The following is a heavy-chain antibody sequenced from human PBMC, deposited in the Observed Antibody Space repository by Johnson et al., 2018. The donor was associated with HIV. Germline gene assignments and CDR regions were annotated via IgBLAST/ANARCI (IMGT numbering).Heavy chain of an antibody. D-gene: IGHD3-3*01. J-gene: IGHJ3*02. CDR3: ARGFVTIFGVDGFDI. CDR1: GFSFSDYY. Sequence: QVQLVESGGGLVKPGGSLRLSCAASGFSFSDYYMSWIRQAPGKGLEWVSYISGSGTNIYYADSVKGRFTISRDNAKKSLFLQMNSLRAEDTAVYYCARGFVTIFGVDGFDIWGQGTMVTVSS. CDR2: ISGSGTNI. V-gene: IGHV3-11*04.